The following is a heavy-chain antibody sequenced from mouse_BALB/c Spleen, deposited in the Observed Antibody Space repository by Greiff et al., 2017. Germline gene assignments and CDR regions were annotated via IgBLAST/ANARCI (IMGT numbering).Heavy chain of an antibody. Sequence: VKLMESGPGLVAPSQSLSITCTVSGFSLTSYGVHWVRQPPGKGLEWLGVIWAGGSTNYNSALMSRLSISKDNSKSQDFLKMNSLQTDDTAMYYCARAKLRLRDYAMDYWGQGTSVTVSS. CDR1: GFSLTSYG. V-gene: IGHV2-9*02. CDR3: ARAKLRLRDYAMDY. CDR2: IWAGGST. J-gene: IGHJ4*01. D-gene: IGHD1-2*01.